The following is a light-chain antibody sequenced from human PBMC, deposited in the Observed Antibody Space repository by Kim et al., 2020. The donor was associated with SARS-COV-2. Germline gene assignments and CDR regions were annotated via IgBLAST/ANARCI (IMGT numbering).Light chain of an antibody. CDR1: QSLLYSSNNKNY. CDR3: QQYYTIPHT. Sequence: ATINCKSSQSLLYSSNNKNYLAWYQEKPGQPPKLLIHWASARESGVPDRFSGSGSGTDFTLSISSLQAEDVAVYYCQQYYTIPHTFGQGTKVDIK. CDR2: WAS. J-gene: IGKJ1*01. V-gene: IGKV4-1*01.